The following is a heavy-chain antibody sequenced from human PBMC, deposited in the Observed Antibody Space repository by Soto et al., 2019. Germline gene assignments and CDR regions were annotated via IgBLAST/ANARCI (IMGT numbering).Heavy chain of an antibody. CDR1: GYSFTSYW. V-gene: IGHV5-10-1*01. D-gene: IGHD2-2*01. J-gene: IGHJ6*02. CDR2: IDPSDSYT. CDR3: ARVPAAISVYHYYYGMDV. Sequence: GESLKISCKGSGYSFTSYWISWVRQMPGKGLEWMGRIDPSDSYTNYSPSFQGHVTISADKSISTAYLQWSSLKASDTAMYYCARVPAAISVYHYYYGMDVSGQGTSVTVYS.